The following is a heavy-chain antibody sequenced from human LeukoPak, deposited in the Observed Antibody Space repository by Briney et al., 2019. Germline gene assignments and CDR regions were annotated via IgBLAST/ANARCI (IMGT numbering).Heavy chain of an antibody. J-gene: IGHJ4*02. CDR3: ARESIAVAGAPFDY. CDR2: ISSGSTI. V-gene: IGHV3-48*03. CDR1: GFTFSSYE. Sequence: GGSLRLSCAASGFTFSSYEMNWGRQAPGKGLERVSYISSGSTIYDADSVKGRFTISRDNAKNSLYLQMNSLRAEDTAVYYCARESIAVAGAPFDYWGQGTLVTVSS. D-gene: IGHD6-19*01.